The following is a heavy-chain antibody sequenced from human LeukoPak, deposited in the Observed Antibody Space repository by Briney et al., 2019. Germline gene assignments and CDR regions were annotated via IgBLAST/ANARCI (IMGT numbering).Heavy chain of an antibody. CDR2: IYYSGST. CDR3: ARDNSLLWFGELLANWFDP. Sequence: PSETLSLTCTVSGGSISSYYWSWIRQPPGKGLEWIGYIYYSGSTNYNPSLKSRVTISVDTSKSQFSLKLSSVTAADTAVYYCARDNSLLWFGELLANWFDPWGQGTLVTVSS. J-gene: IGHJ5*02. CDR1: GGSISSYY. V-gene: IGHV4-59*01. D-gene: IGHD3-10*01.